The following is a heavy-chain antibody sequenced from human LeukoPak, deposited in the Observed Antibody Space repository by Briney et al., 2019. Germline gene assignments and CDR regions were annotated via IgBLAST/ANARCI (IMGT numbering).Heavy chain of an antibody. CDR3: ARAGESLYNILVYGMDV. Sequence: ASVKVSCKASGYTFTSYDINWVRQATGQGLEWMGWMNPNSGNTGYAQKFQGRVTLTTDTFTSTVYMELRSLRSDDTAVYYCARAGESLYNILVYGMDVWGQGTTVTVSS. D-gene: IGHD3-9*01. V-gene: IGHV1-8*01. CDR1: GYTFTSYD. J-gene: IGHJ6*02. CDR2: MNPNSGNT.